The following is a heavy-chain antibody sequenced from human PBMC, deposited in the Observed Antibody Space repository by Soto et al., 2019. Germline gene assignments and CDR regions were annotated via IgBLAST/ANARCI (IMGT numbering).Heavy chain of an antibody. V-gene: IGHV4-38-2*01. Sequence: SETLSLTCAVSGYSISSGYHWGWIRQPPGKGLEWIGSIYHSGSTYYNPSLKSRVTISVDTSKNQFSLKLSSVTAADTAVYYCARVKQWLAWFDPWGQGTLVTVSS. J-gene: IGHJ5*02. D-gene: IGHD6-19*01. CDR1: GYSISSGYH. CDR3: ARVKQWLAWFDP. CDR2: IYHSGST.